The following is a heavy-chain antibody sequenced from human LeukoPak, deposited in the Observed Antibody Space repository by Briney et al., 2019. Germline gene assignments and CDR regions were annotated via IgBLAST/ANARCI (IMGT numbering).Heavy chain of an antibody. V-gene: IGHV3-30-3*01. CDR1: GFTFSSYA. J-gene: IGHJ4*02. Sequence: GGSLRLSCAASGFTFSSYAIFWVRQAPGKGLEWVAIISYDGSNKYYADSVKGRLTISRDYSNNMLFLQINSLRSEDTALYYCARGPASYYESSGYSFDFDFWGQGTLVTVSP. D-gene: IGHD3-22*01. CDR3: ARGPASYYESSGYSFDFDF. CDR2: ISYDGSNK.